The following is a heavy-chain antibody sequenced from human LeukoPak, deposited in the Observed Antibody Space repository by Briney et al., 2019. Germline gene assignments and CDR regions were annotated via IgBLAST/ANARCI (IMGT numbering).Heavy chain of an antibody. CDR2: IIPMFNSA. CDR3: ATSRGGVWGRRVHYYYMDV. D-gene: IGHD3-16*01. V-gene: IGHV1-69*05. Sequence: SVRVSCKASGGTFNNYVISWVRQAPGQGLEWMGGIIPMFNSANYAQKFQGRVTITTDESASTAYMELSSLRSEDTAVFYCATSRGGVWGRRVHYYYMDVWGEGTTVTVSS. CDR1: GGTFNNYV. J-gene: IGHJ6*03.